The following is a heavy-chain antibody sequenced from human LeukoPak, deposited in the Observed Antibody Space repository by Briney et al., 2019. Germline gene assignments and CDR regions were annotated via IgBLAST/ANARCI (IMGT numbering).Heavy chain of an antibody. V-gene: IGHV1-69*01. CDR2: IIPIFGTA. Sequence: GASVKVSCKASGGTFSSYAISWVRQAPGQGLEWMGGIIPIFGTANYAQKFQGRVTITADESTSTAYMELSSLRSEDTAVYYCARGRSIAARLKSLYYGMDVWGQGTTVTVSS. J-gene: IGHJ6*02. CDR3: ARGRSIAARLKSLYYGMDV. D-gene: IGHD6-6*01. CDR1: GGTFSSYA.